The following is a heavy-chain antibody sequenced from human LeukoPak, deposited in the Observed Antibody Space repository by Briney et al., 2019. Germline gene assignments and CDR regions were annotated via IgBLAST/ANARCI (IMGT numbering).Heavy chain of an antibody. V-gene: IGHV3-11*05. D-gene: IGHD3-9*01. CDR3: ARVRYYDILTGYYGDGYFDY. Sequence: GGPLRLSCAASGFTFSDYYMSWIRQAPGKGLERVSYSSSCSSYTNYADSVKGRFTISRDNANSSLYLQMNSLRAEDTAVYYCARVRYYDILTGYYGDGYFDYWGQGTLVTVSS. J-gene: IGHJ4*02. CDR1: GFTFSDYY. CDR2: SSSCSSYT.